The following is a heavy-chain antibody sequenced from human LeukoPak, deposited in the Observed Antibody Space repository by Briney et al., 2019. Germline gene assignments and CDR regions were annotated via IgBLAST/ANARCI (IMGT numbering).Heavy chain of an antibody. V-gene: IGHV4-31*03. CDR3: AREVNEPASTDAFDI. D-gene: IGHD2-15*01. CDR1: GGSISSDNYF. J-gene: IGHJ3*02. CDR2: IYHSGSA. Sequence: SETLSLTCTVSGGSISSDNYFWSWLRQHPGKGLEWLGYIYHSGSAYYNPSLKSRLTISVDTSKNQFSLKLNSVFAADTAVYYCAREVNEPASTDAFDIWGQGTMVTVSS.